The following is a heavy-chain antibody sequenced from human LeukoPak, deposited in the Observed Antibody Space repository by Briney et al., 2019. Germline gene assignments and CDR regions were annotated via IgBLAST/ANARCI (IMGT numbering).Heavy chain of an antibody. Sequence: SETLSLTCAVYGGSFSVYYWTWIRQPPGKGLEWIGEINHSGSTNYNPSLKSRVTISVDTSKNQFSLKLSSVTAADTAVYYCARWDYYYYYMDVWGKGTTVTISS. CDR2: INHSGST. J-gene: IGHJ6*03. CDR3: ARWDYYYYYMDV. V-gene: IGHV4-34*01. CDR1: GGSFSVYY.